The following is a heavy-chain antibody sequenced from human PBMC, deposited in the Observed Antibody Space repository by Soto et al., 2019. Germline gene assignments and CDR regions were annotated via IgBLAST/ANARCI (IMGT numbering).Heavy chain of an antibody. CDR2: ISSDGRNE. CDR3: ARGGTPYFDC. V-gene: IGHV3-30*04. CDR1: GFTFSNDG. J-gene: IGHJ4*02. D-gene: IGHD1-1*01. Sequence: VGSLRLSCVASGFTFSNDGMVWVRQAPGKGLEWVTTISSDGRNEHYADSVKGRFTVSRDNSKNTLFLQMDSLRDEDTAVYYCARGGTPYFDCWGQGTLVTVSS.